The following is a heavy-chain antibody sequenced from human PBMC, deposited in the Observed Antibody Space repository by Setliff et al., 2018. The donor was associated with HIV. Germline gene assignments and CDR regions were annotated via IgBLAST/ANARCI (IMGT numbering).Heavy chain of an antibody. Sequence: LRLSCAASGFTFSDYYMSWIRQAPGKGLEWISYISSSGGVKYYADSVKGRFTISRDNAKTSVSLQMDSLRAEDTAVYYCARDRAARLDYWGQGALVTVS. D-gene: IGHD6-6*01. CDR1: GFTFSDYY. CDR3: ARDRAARLDY. CDR2: ISSSGGVK. J-gene: IGHJ4*02. V-gene: IGHV3-11*01.